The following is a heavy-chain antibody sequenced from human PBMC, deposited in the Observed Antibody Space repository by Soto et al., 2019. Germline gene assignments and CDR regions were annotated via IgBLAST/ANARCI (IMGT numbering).Heavy chain of an antibody. J-gene: IGHJ6*02. CDR3: AAGDIVVVPANSYGMDV. CDR2: IVVGSGNT. CDR1: GFTFTSSA. Sequence: GASVKVSCKASGFTFTSSAVQWVRQARGQRLEWIGWIVVGSGNTNYAQKFQERVTITRDMSTSTAYMELSSLRSEGTAVYYCAAGDIVVVPANSYGMDVWGQGTTFTVSS. V-gene: IGHV1-58*01. D-gene: IGHD2-2*01.